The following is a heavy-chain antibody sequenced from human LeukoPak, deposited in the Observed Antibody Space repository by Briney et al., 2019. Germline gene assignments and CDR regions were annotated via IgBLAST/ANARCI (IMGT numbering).Heavy chain of an antibody. D-gene: IGHD2-2*01. Sequence: ASVKVSCKASGFTFTGYYMHWVRQAPGQGLEWMGGINPNRGGTKYAQKFQGRVTMTRDTSISTAYMELSRLRSDDTAVYYCARDRPISTRSCYSGMDVWRQGTAVTVSS. CDR2: INPNRGGT. J-gene: IGHJ6*02. V-gene: IGHV1-2*02. CDR3: ARDRPISTRSCYSGMDV. CDR1: GFTFTGYY.